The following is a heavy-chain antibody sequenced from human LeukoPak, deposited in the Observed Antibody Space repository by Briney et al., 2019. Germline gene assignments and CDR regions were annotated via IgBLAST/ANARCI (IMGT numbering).Heavy chain of an antibody. CDR1: GFTFSSYW. CDR3: ARGGPSYYYYGMDV. CDR2: INSDGSST. Sequence: GGSLRLSCAASGFTFSSYWMHWVRQAPGKGLVWVSRINSDGSSTSYADSVKGRFTISRDNAKNTLYLQMSSLRAEDTAVYYCARGGPSYYYYGMDVWGQGTTVTVSS. J-gene: IGHJ6*02. V-gene: IGHV3-74*01.